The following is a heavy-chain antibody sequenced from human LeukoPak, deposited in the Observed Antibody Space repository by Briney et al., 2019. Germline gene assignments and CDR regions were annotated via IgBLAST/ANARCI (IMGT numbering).Heavy chain of an antibody. J-gene: IGHJ3*02. CDR1: GYTFTSYG. Sequence: GASVKVSCKASGYTFTSYGISWVRQAPGQGLEWMGWINPNSGGTNYAQKFQGRVTMTRDTSISTAYMELSRLRSDDTAVYYCARGSCSSTSCYDAFDTWGQGTMVTVSS. CDR2: INPNSGGT. D-gene: IGHD2-2*01. CDR3: ARGSCSSTSCYDAFDT. V-gene: IGHV1-2*02.